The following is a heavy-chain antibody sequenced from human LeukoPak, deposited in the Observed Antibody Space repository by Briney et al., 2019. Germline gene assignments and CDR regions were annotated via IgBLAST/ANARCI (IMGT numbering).Heavy chain of an antibody. CDR2: IIFIFGTT. D-gene: IGHD2-2*02. CDR3: ANTPWGYCSSTTCYTGYSDS. J-gene: IGHJ4*03. Sequence: GALVKVSCKASGGTLSSYGISWVRQAPGQGLEWMGGIIFIFGTTHYAQKFQGRVTITKDESTSTAYMELSSLRSDDTAVYYRANTPWGYCSSTTCYTGYSDSWGQGTLVTVSS. CDR1: GGTLSSYG. V-gene: IGHV1-69*05.